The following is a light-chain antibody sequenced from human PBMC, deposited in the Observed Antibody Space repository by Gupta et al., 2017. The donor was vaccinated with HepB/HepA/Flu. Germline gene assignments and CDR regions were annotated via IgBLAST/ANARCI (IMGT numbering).Light chain of an antibody. V-gene: IGKV2-30*01. Sequence: AVISPSRRALPVTLGQPASIYCRSSQSLVYSDGNNYLNWFHQRPGQAPRRLIYKGSDRDSGVPDRFSGRGSCTAFTLKISSMTAKDVGVNYCRQGKHYPRTFGEGTKVEIK. CDR3: RQGKHYPRT. CDR2: KGS. CDR1: QSLVYSDGNNY. J-gene: IGKJ1*01.